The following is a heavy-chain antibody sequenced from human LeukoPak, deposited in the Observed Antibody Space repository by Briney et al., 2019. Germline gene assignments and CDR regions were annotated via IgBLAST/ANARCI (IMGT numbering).Heavy chain of an antibody. CDR2: IDPSDAYT. CDR3: SGEGRYTSGWYDYSGIDV. CDR1: GYSFTSYW. V-gene: IGHV5-10-1*01. J-gene: IGHJ6*02. D-gene: IGHD6-19*01. Sequence: GESLKISCKGSGYSFTSYWIGRVRQLPGKGLEWMGRIDPSDAYTNYSPSFQGHVTISADKSISTAYLQWSSLKASDTAMYYCSGEGRYTSGWYDYSGIDVWGQGTTVTVSS.